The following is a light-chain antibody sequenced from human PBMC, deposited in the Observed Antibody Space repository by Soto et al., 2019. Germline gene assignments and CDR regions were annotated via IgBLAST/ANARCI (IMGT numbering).Light chain of an antibody. Sequence: EIVLTQSPGTLSLSPWERATLSCRASQSVSSNYLAWYQQKPGQAPRFLIYGASSRATGIPDRFSGSGSGTDFTLTISRLEPEDFAVYYCQQYGSSGTFGQGTKVDIK. J-gene: IGKJ1*01. CDR1: QSVSSNY. CDR3: QQYGSSGT. V-gene: IGKV3-20*01. CDR2: GAS.